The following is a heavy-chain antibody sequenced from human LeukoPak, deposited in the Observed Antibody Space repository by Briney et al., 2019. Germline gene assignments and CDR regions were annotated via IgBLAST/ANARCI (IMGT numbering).Heavy chain of an antibody. V-gene: IGHV1-69*06. CDR2: IIPIFGTA. CDR1: GGTFSSYA. J-gene: IGHJ4*02. D-gene: IGHD3-22*01. Sequence: SVKVSCKASGGTFSSYAISWVRQAPGQGLEWMGGIIPIFGTANYAQKFQGRVTITADKSTSTAYMELSSLRSEDTAVYYCARDYYDSSGYWGGYFDYWGQGTLVTVSS. CDR3: ARDYYDSSGYWGGYFDY.